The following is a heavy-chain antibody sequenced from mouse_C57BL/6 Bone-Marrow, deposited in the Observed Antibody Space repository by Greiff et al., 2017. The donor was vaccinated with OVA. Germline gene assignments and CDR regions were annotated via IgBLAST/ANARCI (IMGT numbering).Heavy chain of an antibody. CDR2: ILPGSGST. CDR1: GYTFTGYW. CDR3: ARKYGSSYGDY. Sequence: QVQLQQSGAELVKPGASVKLSCKATGYTFTGYWIEWVKQRPGHGLEWIGEILPGSGSTHYHEKLTGKATFTADTSSNTAYMQLSSRTTEDAASYYCARKYGSSYGDYWGQGTTLTVSS. D-gene: IGHD1-1*01. J-gene: IGHJ2*01. V-gene: IGHV1-9*01.